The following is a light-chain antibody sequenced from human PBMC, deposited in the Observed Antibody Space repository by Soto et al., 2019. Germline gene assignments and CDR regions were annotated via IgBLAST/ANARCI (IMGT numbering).Light chain of an antibody. CDR1: SGHSSYA. J-gene: IGLJ2*01. CDR2: VNSDGSH. Sequence: QLVLTQSPSASASLGASVKLTCTLSSGHSSYAIAWHQQQPEKGPRYLMNVNSDGSHSKGDGIPDRFSGSSSGAERYLTISSLQSEDEADYSCQTWGTGIVVFGGGTKLTVL. V-gene: IGLV4-69*01. CDR3: QTWGTGIVV.